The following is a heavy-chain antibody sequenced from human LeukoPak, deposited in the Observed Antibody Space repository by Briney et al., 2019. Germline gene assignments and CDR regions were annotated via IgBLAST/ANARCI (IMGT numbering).Heavy chain of an antibody. Sequence: SVKVSCKASGGSFNAYAISWVRQAPGQGLEWMGGIIPIFGTANYAQKFQGRVTITADESTSTAYMELSGLRSEDTAVYYCAREEDFWSGYYGWGQGTLVTVSS. CDR2: IIPIFGTA. V-gene: IGHV1-69*01. J-gene: IGHJ4*02. D-gene: IGHD3-3*01. CDR3: AREEDFWSGYYG. CDR1: GGSFNAYA.